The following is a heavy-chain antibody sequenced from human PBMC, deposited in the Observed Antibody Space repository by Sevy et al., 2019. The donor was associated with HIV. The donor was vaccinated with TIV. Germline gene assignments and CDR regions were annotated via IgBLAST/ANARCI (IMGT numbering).Heavy chain of an antibody. D-gene: IGHD2-2*01. J-gene: IGHJ6*02. V-gene: IGHV1-8*01. CDR1: GYTFTSYD. CDR3: ARGYYQLLFYYYYYGMDV. Sequence: ASVKVSCKASGYTFTSYDINWVRQATGQGLEWMGWMNPNSGNTGYALKFQGRVTMTRNTSISTAYMELSSLRSEDTAVYYCARGYYQLLFYYYYYGMDVWGQGTTVTVSS. CDR2: MNPNSGNT.